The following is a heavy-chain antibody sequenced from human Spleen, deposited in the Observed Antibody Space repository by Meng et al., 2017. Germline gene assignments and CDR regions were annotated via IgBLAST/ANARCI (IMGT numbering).Heavy chain of an antibody. CDR1: GGSISTSGYY. CDR2: IGHSGTT. D-gene: IGHD6-19*01. CDR3: VRSSGWVRTGFDP. J-gene: IGHJ5*02. V-gene: IGHV4-39*01. Sequence: QPQLQESGPGLVKPSEALSLTCSVSGGSISTSGYYWGWIRQPPGKGLEWIGSIGHSGTTYYTPSLRRRVTVSIDTSKNQFSLEVTSVTAADTAAYYCVRSSGWVRTGFDPWGQGTLVTVSS.